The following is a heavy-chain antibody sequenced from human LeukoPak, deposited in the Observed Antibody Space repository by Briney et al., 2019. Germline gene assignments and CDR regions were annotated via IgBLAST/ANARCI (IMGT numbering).Heavy chain of an antibody. CDR1: GFTFSSYA. J-gene: IGHJ6*02. CDR2: ISYDGSNK. V-gene: IGHV3-30-3*01. Sequence: GGSLRLSCAASGFTFSSYAMHWVRQAPGKGLEWVAVISYDGSNKYYADSVKGRFTISRDNSKNTLYLQMNSLRAEDTAVYYCARLSLYYYYGMDVWGQGTTVTVSS. CDR3: ARLSLYYYYGMDV.